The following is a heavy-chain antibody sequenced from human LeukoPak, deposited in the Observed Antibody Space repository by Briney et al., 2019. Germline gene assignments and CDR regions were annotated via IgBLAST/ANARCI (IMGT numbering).Heavy chain of an antibody. Sequence: GGSLRLSCAASGFTFDDYAMHWVRHTPGKGLEWVAGITWNRDNIGYGDSVKGRFTISRDNVKNVLYLQMNSLRPEDTALYYCAKDLSSAITSALVLDVWGQGTTVIVS. V-gene: IGHV3-9*01. J-gene: IGHJ6*02. CDR2: ITWNRDNI. D-gene: IGHD3-22*01. CDR3: AKDLSSAITSALVLDV. CDR1: GFTFDDYA.